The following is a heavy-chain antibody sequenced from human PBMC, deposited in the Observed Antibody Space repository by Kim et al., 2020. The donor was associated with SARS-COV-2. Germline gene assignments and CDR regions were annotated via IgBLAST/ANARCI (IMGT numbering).Heavy chain of an antibody. Sequence: GGSLRLSCAAAGFTFRNFRIHWVRQPPGKGLVWVSGFDTDASGTSYADPVKGRFTISRDNAENTVYLQMNSLRAEDTAVYYCVREPVNTLRFSKHFYGMDVWGRGTTVTVSS. CDR3: VREPVNTLRFSKHFYGMDV. J-gene: IGHJ6*02. D-gene: IGHD4-17*01. CDR1: GFTFRNFR. CDR2: FDTDASGT. V-gene: IGHV3-74*01.